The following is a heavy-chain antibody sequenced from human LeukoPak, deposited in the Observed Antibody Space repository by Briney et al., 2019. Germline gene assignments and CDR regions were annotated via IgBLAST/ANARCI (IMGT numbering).Heavy chain of an antibody. D-gene: IGHD2-15*01. J-gene: IGHJ4*02. CDR3: ARVQAVVVVAAPDY. V-gene: IGHV3-21*01. CDR1: GFTFSSYS. CDR2: ISSSSSYI. Sequence: GGSLRLSCAASGFTFSSYSMNWVRQAPGKGLEWVSSISSSSSYIYCADSVKGRFTISRDNAKNSLYLQMNSLRAEDTAVYYCARVQAVVVVAAPDYWGQGTLVTVSS.